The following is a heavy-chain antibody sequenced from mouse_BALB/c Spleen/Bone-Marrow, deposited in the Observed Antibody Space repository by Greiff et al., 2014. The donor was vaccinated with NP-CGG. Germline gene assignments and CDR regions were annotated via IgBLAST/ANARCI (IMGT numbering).Heavy chain of an antibody. CDR2: IYPGSGST. D-gene: IGHD2-4*01. CDR1: GYTFTDYV. Sequence: VKLMESGPELAKPGASVKMSCKASGYTFTDYVISWVKQRTGQGLEWIGEIYPGSGSTYYNEKFKGKATLTADKSSNTAYMQLSSLTSEDSAVYFCARFYDYDAPAWFAYWGQGTLVTVSA. J-gene: IGHJ3*01. V-gene: IGHV1-77*01. CDR3: ARFYDYDAPAWFAY.